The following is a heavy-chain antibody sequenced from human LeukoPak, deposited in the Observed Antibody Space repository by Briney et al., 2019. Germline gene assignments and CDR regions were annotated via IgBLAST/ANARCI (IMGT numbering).Heavy chain of an antibody. CDR1: GGSFSDYD. V-gene: IGHV4-34*01. CDR2: INQSGST. J-gene: IGHJ4*02. D-gene: IGHD4-23*01. CDR3: ARGYYGGNSVGY. Sequence: SETLSLTCGVHGGSFSDYDWSWIRQPPGKGLEWIGEINQSGSTNCDPSLKSRVTISVDTSKNQFSLKLSSVTAADTAVYYCARGYYGGNSVGYWGQGTLVTVSS.